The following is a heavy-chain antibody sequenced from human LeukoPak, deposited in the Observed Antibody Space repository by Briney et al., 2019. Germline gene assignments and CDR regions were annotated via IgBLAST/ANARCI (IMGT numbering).Heavy chain of an antibody. CDR1: GFTFSSYA. Sequence: GRSLRLSCAASGFTFSSYAMHWVRQAPGKGLEWVAVISYDGSNKYYADSVKGRFTISRDNSKNTLYLQMNSLRAEDTAVYYRARSNQRLFGMEGWSQGTTLTVSS. D-gene: IGHD3-16*01. J-gene: IGHJ6*02. V-gene: IGHV3-30-3*01. CDR2: ISYDGSNK. CDR3: ARSNQRLFGMEG.